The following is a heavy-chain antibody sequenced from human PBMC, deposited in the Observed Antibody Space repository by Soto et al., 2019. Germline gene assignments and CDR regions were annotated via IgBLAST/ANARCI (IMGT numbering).Heavy chain of an antibody. J-gene: IGHJ4*02. D-gene: IGHD2-21*02. CDR3: AKGGSIVVVTAMVY. CDR2: ISGSGGST. Sequence: GGSLRLSCAASGFTFSSYAMSWVRQAPGKGLEWVSAISGSGGSTYYADSVKGRFTISRDNSKNTLYLQMNSLRAEDTAVYYCAKGGSIVVVTAMVYWGQGTLVTVSS. CDR1: GFTFSSYA. V-gene: IGHV3-23*01.